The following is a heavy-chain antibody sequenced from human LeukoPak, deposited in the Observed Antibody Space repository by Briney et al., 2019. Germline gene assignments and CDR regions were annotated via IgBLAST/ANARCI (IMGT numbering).Heavy chain of an antibody. CDR1: GFTFSSYW. CDR2: INTNGSPT. D-gene: IGHD3-10*01. CDR3: AGDLISGSGSLGY. V-gene: IGHV3-74*01. J-gene: IGHJ4*02. Sequence: GGSLRLSCAASGFTFSSYWMHWVRQAPGKGLVWVARINTNGSPTQYADSVTGRFTISRDNAKTTLYLQMNSLRDEDTAVYYCAGDLISGSGSLGYWGQGTLVTVSS.